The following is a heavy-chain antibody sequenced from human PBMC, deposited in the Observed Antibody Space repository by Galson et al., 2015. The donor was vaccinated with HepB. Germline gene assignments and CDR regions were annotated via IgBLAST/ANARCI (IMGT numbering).Heavy chain of an antibody. D-gene: IGHD3-10*01. J-gene: IGHJ4*02. CDR1: GYTLTELP. CDR3: APKGDGSGSFDK. V-gene: IGHV1-24*01. Sequence: SVKVSCKVSGYTLTELPMHWVRQAPGKGLEWMGGFDPEDGETIYAQKFQGRVTMTRDTSTGTVHMDLYSLTSEDTAVYYCAPKGDGSGSFDKWGQGTLVTVSP. CDR2: FDPEDGET.